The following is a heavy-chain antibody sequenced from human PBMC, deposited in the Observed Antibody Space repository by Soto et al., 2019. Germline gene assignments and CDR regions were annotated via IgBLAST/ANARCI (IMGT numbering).Heavy chain of an antibody. CDR3: ARAFFSPTSSYHQGVPQYIASYGMDV. Sequence: VGSLRLSCAASRFTLSGYAINWVRQARGKGLEWVALISFNGGETSYHYSVKGRFTISRDNSRNTVYLQMDSLRAEGTAVYFCARAFFSPTSSYHQGVPQYIASYGMDVWGQGTTVTVSS. D-gene: IGHD3-3*02. V-gene: IGHV3-30*04. CDR2: ISFNGGET. CDR1: RFTLSGYA. J-gene: IGHJ6*02.